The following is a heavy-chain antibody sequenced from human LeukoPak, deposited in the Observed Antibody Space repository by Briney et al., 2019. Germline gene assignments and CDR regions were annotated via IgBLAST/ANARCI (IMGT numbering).Heavy chain of an antibody. CDR1: GFTFDDYG. J-gene: IGHJ4*02. V-gene: IGHV3-20*04. D-gene: IGHD3-16*02. CDR3: ARTGYYDYVWGSYRSTYYFDY. Sequence: PGGSLRLSCAASGFTFDDYGMSWVRQAPGKGLEWVSGINWNGGSTGYADSVKGRFTISRDNAKNSLYLQMNSLGAEDTALYYCARTGYYDYVWGSYRSTYYFDYWGQGTLVTVSS. CDR2: INWNGGST.